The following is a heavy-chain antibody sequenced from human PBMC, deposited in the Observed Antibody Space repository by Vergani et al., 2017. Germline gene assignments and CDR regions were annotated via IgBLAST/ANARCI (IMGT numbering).Heavy chain of an antibody. D-gene: IGHD3-3*01. J-gene: IGHJ3*02. CDR2: IYHSGST. CDR3: ARVEDAFDI. Sequence: QVQLQESGPGLVKPSETLSLTCAVSGYSISSGYYWGWIRQPPGKGLEWIGSIYHSGSTYYNPSLKSRVTISVDTSKNQFSLKLSSVTAADTAVYYCARVEDAFDIWGEGTMVTVYS. V-gene: IGHV4-38-2*01. CDR1: GYSISSGYY.